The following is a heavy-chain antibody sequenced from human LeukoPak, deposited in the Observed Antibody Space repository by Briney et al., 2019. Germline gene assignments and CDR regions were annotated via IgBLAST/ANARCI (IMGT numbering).Heavy chain of an antibody. D-gene: IGHD5-24*01. Sequence: RASLKVSCKVSGYTLSELSMHWVRQAPGKGLEWMGGFDLEDGETIYVQKFQGRVTMTEDTSTDTAYMELSSLRSEDTAVYFCAAGQVGQLFDYWGQGTLVTVSS. J-gene: IGHJ4*02. CDR3: AAGQVGQLFDY. CDR1: GYTLSELS. V-gene: IGHV1-24*01. CDR2: FDLEDGET.